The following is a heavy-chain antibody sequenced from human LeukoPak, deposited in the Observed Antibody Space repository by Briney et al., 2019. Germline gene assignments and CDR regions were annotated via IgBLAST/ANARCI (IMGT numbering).Heavy chain of an antibody. V-gene: IGHV7-4-1*02. Sequence: ASVKVSCKASGYTFTSYAMNWVRQAPGQGLEWMGWINTNTGNPTYAQGFTGRFVFSLDTSVSTAYLQISSLKAEDTAVYYCASARRAIAAAVGDAFDIWGQGTMVTVSS. D-gene: IGHD6-13*01. CDR1: GYTFTSYA. J-gene: IGHJ3*02. CDR3: ASARRAIAAAVGDAFDI. CDR2: INTNTGNP.